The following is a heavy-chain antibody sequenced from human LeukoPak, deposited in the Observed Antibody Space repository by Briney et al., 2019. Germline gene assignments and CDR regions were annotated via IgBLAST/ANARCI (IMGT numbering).Heavy chain of an antibody. D-gene: IGHD1-26*01. CDR2: IHITGST. V-gene: IGHV4-4*07. CDR1: GGSISSYY. Sequence: PSETLSLTCIVSGGSISSYYWSWIRQPAGKGLERIGRIHITGSTNYNPSLKSRVTMSVDTSKNQFSLKLSSVIAADTAVYYCARDQSIITSTWASGDWFDPWGQGTLVTVSS. J-gene: IGHJ5*02. CDR3: ARDQSIITSTWASGDWFDP.